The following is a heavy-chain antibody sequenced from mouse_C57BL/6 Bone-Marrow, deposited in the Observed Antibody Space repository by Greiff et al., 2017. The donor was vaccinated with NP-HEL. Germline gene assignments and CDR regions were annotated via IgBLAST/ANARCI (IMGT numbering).Heavy chain of an antibody. CDR2: IYPRDGST. Sequence: VKLQESDAELVKPGASVKISCKVSGYTFTDHTIHWMKQRPEQGLEWIGYIYPRDGSTKYNEKFKGKATLTADKSSSTAYMQLNSLTSEDSAVYFCARRGYDYGYYAMDYWGQGTSVTVSS. J-gene: IGHJ4*01. V-gene: IGHV1-78*01. CDR1: GYTFTDHT. D-gene: IGHD2-4*01. CDR3: ARRGYDYGYYAMDY.